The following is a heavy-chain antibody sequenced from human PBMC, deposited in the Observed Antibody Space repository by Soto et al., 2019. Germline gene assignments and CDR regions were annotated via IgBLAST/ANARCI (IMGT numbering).Heavy chain of an antibody. J-gene: IGHJ4*02. CDR1: GFSFSTYS. D-gene: IGHD3-22*01. Sequence: QVQLVESGGGVVQPGRSLRLSCAASGFSFSTYSMHWVRQAPGKGLEWVAVLSYDVRNKFYADSVKGRFIISRDNAKSTLYLQVSSLRTEDTAVYYCARERVAGYYNVIGYWGQGTLVTVSS. CDR3: ARERVAGYYNVIGY. CDR2: LSYDVRNK. V-gene: IGHV3-30*04.